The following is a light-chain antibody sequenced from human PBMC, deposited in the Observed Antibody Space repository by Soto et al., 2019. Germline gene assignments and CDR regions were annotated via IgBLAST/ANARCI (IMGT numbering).Light chain of an antibody. J-gene: IGLJ1*01. CDR1: SSNIGAGYD. CDR2: GNS. Sequence: QSVLTQPPSVSGAPGQRVTISCTGSSSNIGAGYDVHWYQQLPGTDPKLLIYGNSNRPSGVPDRFSGSKSGTSASLAITGLQAEDEADYYCQSYDSSLSGSEVFGTGTKVTVL. V-gene: IGLV1-40*01. CDR3: QSYDSSLSGSEV.